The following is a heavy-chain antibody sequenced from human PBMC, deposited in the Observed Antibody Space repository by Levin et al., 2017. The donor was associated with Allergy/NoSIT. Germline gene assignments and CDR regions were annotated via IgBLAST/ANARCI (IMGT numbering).Heavy chain of an antibody. CDR2: ISAYNGNT. J-gene: IGHJ6*02. CDR1: GYTFTSYG. V-gene: IGHV1-18*01. CDR3: SRVRAVLDPTTDYYGMDV. Sequence: ASVKVSCKASGYTFTSYGISWVRQAPGQGLEWMGWISAYNGNTNYAQKLQGRVTMTTDTSTSTAYMELRSLRSDDTAVYYCSRVRAVLDPTTDYYGMDVWGQGTTVTVSS. D-gene: IGHD2/OR15-2a*01.